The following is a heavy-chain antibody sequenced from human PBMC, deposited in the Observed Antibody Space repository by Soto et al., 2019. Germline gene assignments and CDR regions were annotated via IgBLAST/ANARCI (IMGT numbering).Heavy chain of an antibody. Sequence: SVKVSCKASGFTFTISAMQWVRQARGQRLEWIGWIVGGSGNTNYAQKFQERGTMTRDMSTSTAYMELSSLRSEDTAVYYCSADYTEEQREYSGYYSSWGQGTLVTVS. CDR1: GFTFTISA. CDR2: IVGGSGNT. V-gene: IGHV1-58*02. CDR3: SADYTEEQREYSGYYSS. J-gene: IGHJ5*02. D-gene: IGHD5-12*01.